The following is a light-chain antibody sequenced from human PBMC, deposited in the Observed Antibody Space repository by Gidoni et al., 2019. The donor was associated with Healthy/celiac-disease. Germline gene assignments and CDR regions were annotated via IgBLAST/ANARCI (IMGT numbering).Light chain of an antibody. CDR3: QQYYSYPRT. Sequence: AIRMTQSPSSFSASTGDRVTITCRASQGIRSYLAWYQQKPGKAPKLLIYAASTLQSGVPARFSGRGSGTDFTLTISCLQSEDFATYYCQQYYSYPRTFGQGTKVEIK. J-gene: IGKJ1*01. V-gene: IGKV1-8*01. CDR2: AAS. CDR1: QGIRSY.